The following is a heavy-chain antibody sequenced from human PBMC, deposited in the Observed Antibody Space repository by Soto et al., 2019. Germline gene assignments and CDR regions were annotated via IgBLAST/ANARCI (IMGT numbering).Heavy chain of an antibody. V-gene: IGHV4-61*08. CDR2: IYYSGST. D-gene: IGHD3-10*01. CDR3: ARSPNYYYYGFDV. Sequence: SETLSLTCTVSGGSVSSGDYFWSWLRHSPGKRLEWIAYIYYSGSTNYKPSLKSRATISVDTSKSQVSLTLTSMTAADAALYYCARSPNYYYYGFDVWGQGTAVTV. J-gene: IGHJ6*02. CDR1: GGSVSSGDYF.